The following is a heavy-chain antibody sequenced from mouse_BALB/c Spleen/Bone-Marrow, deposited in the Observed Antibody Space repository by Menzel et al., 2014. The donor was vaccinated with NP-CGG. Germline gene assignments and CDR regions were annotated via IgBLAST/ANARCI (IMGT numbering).Heavy chain of an antibody. D-gene: IGHD1-1*01. Sequence: VQLKQSGAELVKPGASVKLSCTASGLNIKDTYMHWVKQRPEQGLEWIGRIDPANGNTKYDPKFQGKATITADTSSNTAYLQLSSLTSEDTAVYYCANYYYGYYFDSWGQGTTLTVSS. CDR1: GLNIKDTY. J-gene: IGHJ2*01. V-gene: IGHV14-3*02. CDR3: ANYYYGYYFDS. CDR2: IDPANGNT.